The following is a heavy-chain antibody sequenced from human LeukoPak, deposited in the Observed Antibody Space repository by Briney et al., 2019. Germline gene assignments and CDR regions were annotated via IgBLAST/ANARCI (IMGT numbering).Heavy chain of an antibody. D-gene: IGHD4-17*01. Sequence: PSETLSLTCAVYCGSLSGYYWSWIRQPPEKGLEWIGEITHSGYTNYNPSLKSRVTISVDTSKNQFSLRLSCVTAADTAMYYCAIITWDGADDASDVWGQGTMVTVSS. CDR1: CGSLSGYY. CDR2: ITHSGYT. J-gene: IGHJ3*01. V-gene: IGHV4-34*01. CDR3: AIITWDGADDASDV.